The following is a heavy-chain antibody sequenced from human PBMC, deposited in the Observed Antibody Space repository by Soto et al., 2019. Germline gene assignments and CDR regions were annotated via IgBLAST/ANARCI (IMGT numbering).Heavy chain of an antibody. J-gene: IGHJ5*02. CDR2: IYYSGRT. CDR1: VRSISSSSYY. Sequence: QLQLQESGPGLVKPSETLSLTCTVSVRSISSSSYYWGWIRQPPGKGLEWIGSIYYSGRTYYHPSLKSRDTISVDPSKNQFSLKLSSVTVADTAVYYCASPKIAFYNWFDPWGQGTMVSVSS. V-gene: IGHV4-39*01. CDR3: ASPKIAFYNWFDP. D-gene: IGHD3-3*02.